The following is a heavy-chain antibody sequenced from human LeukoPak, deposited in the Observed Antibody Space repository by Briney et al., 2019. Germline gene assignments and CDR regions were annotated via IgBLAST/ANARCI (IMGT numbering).Heavy chain of an antibody. Sequence: GESLKISCQTSGYTFNNYWIGGVRQMPGKGLEWLGIIYPGDSDTRYSPSLEGQVTMSVDTSISTAYLQWSSLKSSDTAMYYCARRYYDIWTGYYQYFDYWGQGTLVTVSS. CDR1: GYTFNNYW. V-gene: IGHV5-51*01. CDR2: IYPGDSDT. J-gene: IGHJ4*02. D-gene: IGHD3-9*01. CDR3: ARRYYDIWTGYYQYFDY.